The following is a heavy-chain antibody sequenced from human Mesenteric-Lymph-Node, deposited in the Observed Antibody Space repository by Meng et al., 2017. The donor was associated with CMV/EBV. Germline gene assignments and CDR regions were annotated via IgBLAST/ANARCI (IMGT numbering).Heavy chain of an antibody. CDR2: INPNSGGT. D-gene: IGHD5-18*01. CDR1: GGTFSSYA. CDR3: ARVRSYGYLEVRVLSY. V-gene: IGHV1-8*02. Sequence: ASVKVSCKASGGTFSSYAISWVRQAPGQGLEWMGWINPNSGGTNYAQKFQGRVTMTRNTSISTAYMELSSLRSEDTAVYYCARVRSYGYLEVRVLSYWGQGTLVTVSS. J-gene: IGHJ4*02.